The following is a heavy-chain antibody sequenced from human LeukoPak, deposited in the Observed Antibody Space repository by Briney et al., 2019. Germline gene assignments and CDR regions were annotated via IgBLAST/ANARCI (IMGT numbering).Heavy chain of an antibody. CDR1: GYTFTDHC. D-gene: IGHD6-13*01. CDR2: INPNSGVT. Sequence: ASVKVSCKASGYTFTDHCMHWVRQAPGQGLEWMGWINPNSGVTNYAQNFQGRVTMTRDTSINTAYMELNRLNSDDTAVYYCARDFRTLAAAEVAYWGQGTLVTVSS. V-gene: IGHV1-2*02. CDR3: ARDFRTLAAAEVAY. J-gene: IGHJ4*02.